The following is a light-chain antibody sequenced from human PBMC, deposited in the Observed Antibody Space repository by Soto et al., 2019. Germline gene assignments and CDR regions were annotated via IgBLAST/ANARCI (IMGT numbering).Light chain of an antibody. CDR2: GAS. CDR1: QTITGTY. CDR3: QQYGRSKRWT. V-gene: IGKV3-20*01. Sequence: EVVLTQFPGTLSLSPGERATLSCRASQTITGTYLAWYQQKPGQAPRLLIHGASTRATGIPDRFSGGGTGTDFNLNISRVEPEVFAMYYCQQYGRSKRWTFGQGTKVEVK. J-gene: IGKJ1*01.